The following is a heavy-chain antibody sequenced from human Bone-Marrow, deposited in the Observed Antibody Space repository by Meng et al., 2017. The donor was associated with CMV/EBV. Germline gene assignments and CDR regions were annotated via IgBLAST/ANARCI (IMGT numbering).Heavy chain of an antibody. J-gene: IGHJ4*02. CDR2: IVVGSGNT. CDR1: GYTFTGYY. Sequence: SVKVSCKASGYTFTGYYMHWVRQAPGQGLEWIGWIVVGSGNTNYAQKFQERVTITRDMSTSTAYMELSSLRSEDTAVYYCAADVEMEGYYFDYWGQGTLVTGSS. CDR3: AADVEMEGYYFDY. V-gene: IGHV1-58*02. D-gene: IGHD5-24*01.